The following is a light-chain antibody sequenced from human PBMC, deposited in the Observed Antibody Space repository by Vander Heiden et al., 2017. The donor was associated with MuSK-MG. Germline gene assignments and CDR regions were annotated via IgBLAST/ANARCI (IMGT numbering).Light chain of an antibody. V-gene: IGKV3-11*01. CDR3: QQRFNWPLT. Sequence: EIVLTQSPATLSLSPGQRATLSWGARRRVSNLLAWYQQKPGQAPRLLISDASKRATGIPARFSGSWSGTDFILPISSVEPEDFAVYYCQQRFNWPLTFGPGTKVEIK. CDR1: RRVSNL. J-gene: IGKJ4*01. CDR2: DAS.